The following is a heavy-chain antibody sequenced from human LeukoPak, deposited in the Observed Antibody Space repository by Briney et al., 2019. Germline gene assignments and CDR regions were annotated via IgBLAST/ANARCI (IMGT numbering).Heavy chain of an antibody. Sequence: PSETLSLTCTVSGGSISSGGYYWSWIRQHPGKGLEWIGYIYYSGSTNYNPSLKSRVTISVDTSKNQFSLKLSSVTAADTAVYYCARVSAAVAFDIWGQGTMVTVSS. CDR3: ARVSAAVAFDI. CDR1: GGSISSGGYY. CDR2: IYYSGST. J-gene: IGHJ3*02. D-gene: IGHD6-25*01. V-gene: IGHV4-61*08.